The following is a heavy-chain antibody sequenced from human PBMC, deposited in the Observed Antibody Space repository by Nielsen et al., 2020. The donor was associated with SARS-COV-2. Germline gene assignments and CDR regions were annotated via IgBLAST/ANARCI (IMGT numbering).Heavy chain of an antibody. CDR1: GFTFSSYS. CDR2: ISSSSSYI. V-gene: IGHV3-21*01. Sequence: GGSLRLSCAASGFTFSSYSMNWVRQAPGKGLEWVSSISSSSSYIYYADSVKGRFTISRDNAKNSLYLQMNSLRAEDTAVYYCARDQSPLDIVVVPAAENAFDIWGQGTMVTVS. CDR3: ARDQSPLDIVVVPAAENAFDI. D-gene: IGHD2-2*03. J-gene: IGHJ3*02.